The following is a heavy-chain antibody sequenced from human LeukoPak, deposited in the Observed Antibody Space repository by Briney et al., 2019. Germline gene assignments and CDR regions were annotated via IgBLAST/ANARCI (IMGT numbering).Heavy chain of an antibody. CDR2: IYYSGST. Sequence: SETLSLTCTVSGGSISSGDYYWSWIRQPPGKGLEYIGYIYYSGSTYYNPSLKSRITISLDTSKNQFSLKLSSVTPADTAVYYCARDRRDKSGWYYIPGGSWGQGTLVTVSS. D-gene: IGHD2-15*01. CDR1: GGSISSGDYY. CDR3: ARDRRDKSGWYYIPGGS. J-gene: IGHJ5*02. V-gene: IGHV4-30-4*08.